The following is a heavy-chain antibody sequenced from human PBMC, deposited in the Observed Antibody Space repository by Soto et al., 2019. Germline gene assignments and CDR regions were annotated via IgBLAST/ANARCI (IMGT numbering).Heavy chain of an antibody. V-gene: IGHV3-73*01. Sequence: EVQLVESGGGLVQPGGSLKLSCAASGVTFSGSAMHWVRQASGKGLEWVGRIRSKANSYATGYAASVKGRFTISRDDSKNMAYLQMNSLKTEDTAVYYCTPIFGVVTAWGQGTLVTVSS. D-gene: IGHD3-3*01. CDR1: GVTFSGSA. J-gene: IGHJ5*02. CDR2: IRSKANSYAT. CDR3: TPIFGVVTA.